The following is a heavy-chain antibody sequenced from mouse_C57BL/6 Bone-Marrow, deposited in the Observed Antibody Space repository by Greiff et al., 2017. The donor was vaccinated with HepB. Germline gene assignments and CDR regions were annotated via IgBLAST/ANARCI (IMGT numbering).Heavy chain of an antibody. Sequence: VQLQQPGTELVKPGASVKLSCKASGYTFTSYWMHWVKQRPGQGLEWIGNINPSNGGTNYNEKFKSKATLTVDKYSSTAYMQLSSLTSEDSAVYYCAREDYYGSSYAAYWGQGTLVTVSA. D-gene: IGHD1-1*01. CDR2: INPSNGGT. V-gene: IGHV1-53*01. CDR3: AREDYYGSSYAAY. CDR1: GYTFTSYW. J-gene: IGHJ3*01.